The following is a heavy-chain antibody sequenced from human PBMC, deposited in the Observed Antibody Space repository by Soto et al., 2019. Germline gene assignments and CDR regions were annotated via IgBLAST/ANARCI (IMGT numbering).Heavy chain of an antibody. Sequence: GGSLRLSCAASGFTFSSYSMNWVRQAPGKGLEWVSSISSSSSYIYYADSVKGRFTISRDNAKNSLYLQMNSLKTEDTAMYYCVTLQFSRWFYWGLGTLVTVSS. V-gene: IGHV3-21*04. CDR3: VTLQFSRWFY. D-gene: IGHD4-4*01. J-gene: IGHJ4*02. CDR1: GFTFSSYS. CDR2: ISSSSSYI.